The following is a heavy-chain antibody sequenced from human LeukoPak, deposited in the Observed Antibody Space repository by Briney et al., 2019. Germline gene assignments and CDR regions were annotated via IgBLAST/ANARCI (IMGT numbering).Heavy chain of an antibody. V-gene: IGHV3-48*04. CDR1: GFSFSGHW. J-gene: IGHJ4*02. CDR3: ARADYPDY. Sequence: SGGSLRLSCAASGFSFSGHWMHWVRQAPGKGLEWVSYISSSGSTIYYADSVKGRFTISRDNAENSLYLQMNSLRAEDTAVYYCARADYPDYWGQGTLVTVSS. CDR2: ISSSGSTI. D-gene: IGHD4-11*01.